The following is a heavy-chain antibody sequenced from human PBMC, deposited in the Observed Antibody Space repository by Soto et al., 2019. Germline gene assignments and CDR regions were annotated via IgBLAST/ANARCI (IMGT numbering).Heavy chain of an antibody. V-gene: IGHV3-23*01. CDR3: AKAPNYYDSSGYYYGPISYGMDV. CDR2: IRGSGGNT. D-gene: IGHD3-22*01. J-gene: IGHJ6*02. Sequence: LILSCAYSGFTFISYGMHWVLHAPVHWLYWLAVIRGSGGNTYYADSVKGRFTISRDNSKDTLYLQMNSLRAEDTAVYYCAKAPNYYDSSGYYYGPISYGMDVWGQGTTVTVSS. CDR1: GFTFISYG.